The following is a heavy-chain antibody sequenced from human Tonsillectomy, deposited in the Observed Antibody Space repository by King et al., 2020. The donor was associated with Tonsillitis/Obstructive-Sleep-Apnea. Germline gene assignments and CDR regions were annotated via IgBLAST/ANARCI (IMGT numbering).Heavy chain of an antibody. CDR3: ARDLGGASGY. CDR1: GFTFSSYP. CDR2: ISYDGSDK. J-gene: IGHJ4*02. D-gene: IGHD3-16*01. Sequence: VQLVESGGGVVQPGRSLRLSCAASGFTFSSYPMHWVRQAPGKGLEWMAVISYDGSDKYYADSVKGRFTISRDNSKNTLYLQMNSLRDEDTAVYHCARDLGGASGYWGQGTLVIVSS. V-gene: IGHV3-30*04.